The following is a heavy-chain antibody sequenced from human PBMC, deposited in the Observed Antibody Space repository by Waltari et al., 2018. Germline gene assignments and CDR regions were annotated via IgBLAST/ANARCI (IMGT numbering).Heavy chain of an antibody. V-gene: IGHV3-7*01. D-gene: IGHD2-2*01. Sequence: EVNLVESGGDLVQPGGSLRLSCTVSGFTFSTSWMSWVRQAPGKGLEWVRKIAPDGRTRNNVEDLRGRFTFSRDNAKNSLYLQMNTLRVEDTAVYYCARDMANQQFDYWGQGTLVTFSS. CDR1: GFTFSTSW. CDR2: IAPDGRTR. J-gene: IGHJ4*02. CDR3: ARDMANQQFDY.